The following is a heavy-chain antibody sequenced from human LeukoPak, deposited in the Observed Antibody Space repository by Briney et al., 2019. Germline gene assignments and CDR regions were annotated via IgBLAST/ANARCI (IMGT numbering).Heavy chain of an antibody. D-gene: IGHD5-18*01. CDR2: ISGSGGST. J-gene: IGHJ4*02. CDR1: GFTISSNA. CDR3: AKAGYGRLYYFDY. Sequence: GGSLSLTCAASGFTISSNAMSWVRHAPGQGLERVSAISGSGGSTYYADSVKGRFTISRDNSKNTLYLQMSSLRAEDTAVYYCAKAGYGRLYYFDYWGQGTLVTASS. V-gene: IGHV3-23*01.